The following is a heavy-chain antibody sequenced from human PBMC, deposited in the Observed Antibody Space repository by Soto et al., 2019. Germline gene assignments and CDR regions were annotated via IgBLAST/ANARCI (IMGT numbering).Heavy chain of an antibody. V-gene: IGHV1-8*01. CDR1: GYTFTSYD. Sequence: QVQLVQSGAEVKKPGASVKVSCKASGYTFTSYDINWVRQATGQGLEWMGWMNPNSGNTGYAQKFQGRVTMTRNTSISTAYMELSSLRSEDTAVYYCARVGPQIVVVPAAIEVLLMDVWGQGTTVTVSS. J-gene: IGHJ6*02. CDR2: MNPNSGNT. CDR3: ARVGPQIVVVPAAIEVLLMDV. D-gene: IGHD2-2*01.